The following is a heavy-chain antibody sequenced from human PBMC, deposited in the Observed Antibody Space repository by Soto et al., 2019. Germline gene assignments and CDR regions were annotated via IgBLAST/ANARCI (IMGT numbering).Heavy chain of an antibody. Sequence: EFQVLQSGGGLVQPGGSLTLSCAASGFPFSSTDMTWVRQAPGKGLEWVSTIDGSGGTTYYADSVKGRFTISRDNSINTAFLQMNSLRADDTALYFCAKNSGLFNTWGQGALVTVSS. CDR2: IDGSGGTT. V-gene: IGHV3-23*01. D-gene: IGHD3-10*01. J-gene: IGHJ5*02. CDR1: GFPFSSTD. CDR3: AKNSGLFNT.